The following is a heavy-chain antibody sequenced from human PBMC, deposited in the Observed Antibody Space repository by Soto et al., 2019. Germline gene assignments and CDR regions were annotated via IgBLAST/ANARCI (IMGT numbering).Heavy chain of an antibody. CDR2: IYYSGST. J-gene: IGHJ3*02. CDR1: VGSISSYY. CDR3: ASAFSGYYYTDAFDI. D-gene: IGHD3-22*01. Sequence: SETLSLNCTVSVGSISSYYWSWIRQPPGKGLEWIGYIYYSGSTNYNPSLKSRVTISVDTSKNQFSLKLSSVTAADTAVYYCASAFSGYYYTDAFDIWGQGTMVTVS. V-gene: IGHV4-59*01.